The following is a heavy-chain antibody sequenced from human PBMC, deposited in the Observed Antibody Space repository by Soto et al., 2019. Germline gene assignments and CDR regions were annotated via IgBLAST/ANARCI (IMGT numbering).Heavy chain of an antibody. CDR1: GFTFSNYG. CDR3: ARAALYGYDY. Sequence: EVQLVESGGGLVQPGGSLRLSCAASGFTFSNYGMNWVRQAPGKGLEWVSYIGSRSTTIHYADSVKGRFTISRDNAKDSLYLQMNSLRDEDTAVYYCARAALYGYDYWGQGNLVTVSS. V-gene: IGHV3-48*02. D-gene: IGHD4-17*01. CDR2: IGSRSTTI. J-gene: IGHJ4*02.